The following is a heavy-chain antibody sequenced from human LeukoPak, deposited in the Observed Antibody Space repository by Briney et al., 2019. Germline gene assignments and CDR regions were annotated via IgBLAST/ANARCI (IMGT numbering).Heavy chain of an antibody. CDR2: INPNSGGT. CDR3: ASNGYDSSGYYFDY. D-gene: IGHD3-22*01. V-gene: IGHV1-2*02. Sequence: ASVKVSCKASGATFSDYALNWVRQAPGQGLEWMGWINPNSGGTNYAQKFQGRVTMTRDTSISTAYMELSRLRSDDTAVYYCASNGYDSSGYYFDYWGQGTLVTVSS. CDR1: GATFSDYA. J-gene: IGHJ4*02.